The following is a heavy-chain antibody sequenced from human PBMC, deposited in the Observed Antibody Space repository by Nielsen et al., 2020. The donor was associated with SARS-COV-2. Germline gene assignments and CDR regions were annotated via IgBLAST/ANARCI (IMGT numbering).Heavy chain of an antibody. CDR3: ARDRPFYDSSGYYPNYYYGMDV. D-gene: IGHD3-22*01. V-gene: IGHV3-21*01. CDR1: GFTFSSYS. J-gene: IGHJ6*02. Sequence: GESLKISCAASGFTFSSYSMNWVRQAPGKGLEWVSSISSSSSYIYYADSVKGRFTISRDNAKNSLYLQMNSLRAEDTAVYYCARDRPFYDSSGYYPNYYYGMDVWGQGTTVTVSS. CDR2: ISSSSSYI.